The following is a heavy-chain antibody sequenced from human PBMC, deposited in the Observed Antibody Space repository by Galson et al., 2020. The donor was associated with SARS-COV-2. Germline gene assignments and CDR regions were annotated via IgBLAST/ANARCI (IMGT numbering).Heavy chain of an antibody. CDR3: ARMVIVEDRGGYCFNGMDV. CDR2: TDRDDAK. D-gene: IGHD2-21*01. Sequence: FGPTVANPPQTLTLTCTFPGFSLSTSAMGVSGIRQPTQKDLEWLARTDRDDAKYYSTSLTPRPTISKDTSKNQVVLTMTNMDPVDTATYYCARMVIVEDRGGYCFNGMDVWGQGTTVTVSS. V-gene: IGHV2-70*11. J-gene: IGHJ6*02. CDR1: GFSLSTSAMG.